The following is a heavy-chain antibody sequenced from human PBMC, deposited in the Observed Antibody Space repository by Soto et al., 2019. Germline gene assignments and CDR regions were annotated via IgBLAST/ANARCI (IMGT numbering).Heavy chain of an antibody. Sequence: QVQLVQSGAEVKKPGASVKVSCKASGYTFTSYGINWVRQAPGQGLEWMGWISAYNGNTNYAQKLQGRVTMTTDTSTSTAYMELRSLRSDDTAVYYCARVITGTTFYYYSGMDVWGQGTTVTVSS. CDR1: GYTFTSYG. CDR2: ISAYNGNT. J-gene: IGHJ6*02. V-gene: IGHV1-18*01. CDR3: ARVITGTTFYYYSGMDV. D-gene: IGHD1-7*01.